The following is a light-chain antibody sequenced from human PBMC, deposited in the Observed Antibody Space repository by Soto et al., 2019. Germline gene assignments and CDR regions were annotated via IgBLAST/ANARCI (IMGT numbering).Light chain of an antibody. V-gene: IGLV2-14*01. CDR3: TSYTSNSNWV. CDR2: EVI. J-gene: IGLJ3*02. Sequence: QSALTQPASGSGSTGQSVTISCTGTSSDVGGYGYVSWYQHHPGKAPKFLIYEVINRPSGVSHRFSGSKSGNTASLTISGLQAEDEAYYFCTSYTSNSNWVFGGGTKVNVL. CDR1: SSDVGGYGY.